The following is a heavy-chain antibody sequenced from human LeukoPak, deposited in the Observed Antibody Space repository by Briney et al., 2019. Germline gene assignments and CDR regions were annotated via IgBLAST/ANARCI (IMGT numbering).Heavy chain of an antibody. V-gene: IGHV1-2*02. Sequence: ASVKVSCKASGYTFTNYYMHWVRQAPGQGLEWMGWINPNSGCTNYAQKFQGRVTMTRDTYISTASMELSRLRSGDTAVYYCARERVAGLQDYYYGMDVWGQGTTVTVSS. D-gene: IGHD6-19*01. CDR3: ARERVAGLQDYYYGMDV. CDR2: INPNSGCT. CDR1: GYTFTNYY. J-gene: IGHJ6*02.